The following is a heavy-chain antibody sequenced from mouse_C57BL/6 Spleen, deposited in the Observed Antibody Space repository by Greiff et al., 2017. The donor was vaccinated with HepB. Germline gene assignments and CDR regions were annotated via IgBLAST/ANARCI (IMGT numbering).Heavy chain of an antibody. D-gene: IGHD1-1*01. Sequence: QVQLQQSGPELVKPGASVKISCKASGYSFTSYYIHWVKQRPGQGLEWIGWIYPGSGNTKYNEKFKGKATLTADTSSSTAYMQLSSLTSEDSAVYYCAIITTVVAGDYWGQGTTLTVSS. J-gene: IGHJ2*01. CDR3: AIITTVVAGDY. CDR2: IYPGSGNT. CDR1: GYSFTSYY. V-gene: IGHV1-66*01.